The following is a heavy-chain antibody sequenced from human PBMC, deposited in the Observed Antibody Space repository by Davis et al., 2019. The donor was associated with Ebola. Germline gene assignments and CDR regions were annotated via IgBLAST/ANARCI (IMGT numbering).Heavy chain of an antibody. J-gene: IGHJ4*02. CDR3: ARDIGQAAGLLNY. D-gene: IGHD6-13*01. Sequence: ASVKVSCKASGYTFTGYYMHWVRQAPGQGLEWMGWINPNSGGTNYAQKFQGWVTMTRDTSISTAYMELSRLRSDDTAVYYCARDIGQAAGLLNYWGQGTLVTVSS. CDR1: GYTFTGYY. V-gene: IGHV1-2*04. CDR2: INPNSGGT.